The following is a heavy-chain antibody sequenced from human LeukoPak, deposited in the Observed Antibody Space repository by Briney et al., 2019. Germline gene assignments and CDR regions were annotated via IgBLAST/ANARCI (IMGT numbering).Heavy chain of an antibody. Sequence: PSETLSLTCTVSGGSISSYYWSWIRQPPGKGLEWIGYIYYSGSTNYNPSLKSRVTISVDTSKNQFSLKLRSVTAADTAVYYCARADLYYYDSSGPTGTHDAFDIWGQGTMVTVSS. D-gene: IGHD3-22*01. CDR3: ARADLYYYDSSGPTGTHDAFDI. CDR1: GGSISSYY. J-gene: IGHJ3*02. CDR2: IYYSGST. V-gene: IGHV4-59*01.